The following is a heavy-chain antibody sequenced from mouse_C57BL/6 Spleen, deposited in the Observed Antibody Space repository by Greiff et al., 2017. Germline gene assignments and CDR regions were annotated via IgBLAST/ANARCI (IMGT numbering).Heavy chain of an antibody. V-gene: IGHV5-4*01. CDR3: ARAPWATVVATDY. J-gene: IGHJ2*01. CDR1: GFTFSSYA. CDR2: ISDGGSYT. Sequence: EVHLVESGGGLVKPGGSLKLSCAASGFTFSSYAMSWVRQTPEKRLEWVATISDGGSYTYYPDNVKGRFTISRDNAKNNLYLQMSHLKSEDTAMYYCARAPWATVVATDYWVQGTTLTVSS. D-gene: IGHD1-1*01.